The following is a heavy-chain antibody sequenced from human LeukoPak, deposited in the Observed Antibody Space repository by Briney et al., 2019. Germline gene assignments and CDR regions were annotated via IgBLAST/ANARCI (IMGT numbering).Heavy chain of an antibody. CDR1: GDSVTSGGYY. V-gene: IGHV4-31*03. CDR2: IYYTGST. D-gene: IGHD3-10*01. Sequence: PSETLSLTCTVSGDSVTSGGYYWNWIPQHPVKGLEWIGYIYYTGSTNYNPSLKSRINISADTSKNQFSLKLKSVTAADTAIYYCARSGLYYPGSGSFDYWGQGALVTVSS. J-gene: IGHJ4*02. CDR3: ARSGLYYPGSGSFDY.